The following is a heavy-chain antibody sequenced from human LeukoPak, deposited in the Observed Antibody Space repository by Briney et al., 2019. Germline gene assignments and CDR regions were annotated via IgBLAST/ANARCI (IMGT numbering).Heavy chain of an antibody. CDR3: ARDASRSPPYYFDY. Sequence: SQTLSLTCTVSGGSTRNGDYYWSWIRQHPGKGLEWIEYIYNSGTYYNPSLKSRVTISGETSQSQFSLKLNSVTAADTAVYYCARDASRSPPYYFDYWGQGALVTASS. CDR2: IYNSGT. J-gene: IGHJ4*02. D-gene: IGHD3-10*01. CDR1: GGSTRNGDYY. V-gene: IGHV4-31*03.